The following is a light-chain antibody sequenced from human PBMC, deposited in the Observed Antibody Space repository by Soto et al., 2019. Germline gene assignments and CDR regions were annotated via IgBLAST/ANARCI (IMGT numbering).Light chain of an antibody. CDR2: DAS. J-gene: IGKJ1*01. CDR3: QQYNVYWGT. V-gene: IGKV1-5*01. Sequence: DIPMTQSPSTLSASVGDRVTITCRASLTISDWLAWYQQKPGKAPKLLIYDASTLESGVPSRFSGSGYGTEFTLTISSLQPDDFATYYCQQYNVYWGTFGQGTKVEIK. CDR1: LTISDW.